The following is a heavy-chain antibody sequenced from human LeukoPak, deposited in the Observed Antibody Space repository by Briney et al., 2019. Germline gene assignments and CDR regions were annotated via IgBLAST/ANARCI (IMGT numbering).Heavy chain of an antibody. CDR3: ARGNRGDPAY. V-gene: IGHV1-2*02. CDR1: RGTFTSYA. CDR2: INPDSGGT. J-gene: IGHJ4*02. D-gene: IGHD4-17*01. Sequence: GASVKVSCKASRGTFTSYAISWVRQAPGQGLEWMGWINPDSGGTKYAQKFQGRVTMTRDTSISTAYMELSSLRSDDTAVYYCARGNRGDPAYWGQGTPVTVSS.